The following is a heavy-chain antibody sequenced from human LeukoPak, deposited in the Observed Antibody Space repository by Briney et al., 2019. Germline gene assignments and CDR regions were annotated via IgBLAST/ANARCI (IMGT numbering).Heavy chain of an antibody. V-gene: IGHV3-53*01. D-gene: IGHD3-10*01. CDR1: GFTVSSGY. Sequence: PGGSLRLSCAASGFTVSSGYISWVRQAPGKGLEWVSVIYAGDSTYYADSVKGRFIISRDNSKNTVYLQMDSLRAEDTAVYYCAIGAHQVSAFDIWGQGTMVTVSS. CDR3: AIGAHQVSAFDI. J-gene: IGHJ3*02. CDR2: IYAGDST.